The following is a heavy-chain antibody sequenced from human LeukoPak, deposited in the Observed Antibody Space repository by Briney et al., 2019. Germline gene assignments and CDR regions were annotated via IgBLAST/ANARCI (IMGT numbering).Heavy chain of an antibody. CDR1: GGPISSYY. D-gene: IGHD2-8*01. Sequence: SETLSLTCTVSGGPISSYYWSWIRQPPGKGLEWIGYIYYSGSTNYNPSLKSRVTISVDTSKNQFSLKLSSVTAADTAVYCCARGGVGPRNFDYWGQGTLVTASS. CDR3: ARGGVGPRNFDY. J-gene: IGHJ4*02. V-gene: IGHV4-59*01. CDR2: IYYSGST.